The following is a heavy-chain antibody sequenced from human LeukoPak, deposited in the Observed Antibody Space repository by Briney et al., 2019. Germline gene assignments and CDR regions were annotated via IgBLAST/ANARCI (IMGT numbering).Heavy chain of an antibody. CDR1: GGSISNYY. D-gene: IGHD3-22*01. CDR2: IHYSGST. CDR3: ARWRDYYDSSGYSYWYFDL. V-gene: IGHV4-59*01. Sequence: SETLSLTCTVSGGSISNYYWNWIRQPPGKGLEWIGHIHYSGSTNYNSSLKGRVSISVHTPKNQFSLKLSSVTGADTAVYYCARWRDYYDSSGYSYWYFDLWGRGTLVTVSA. J-gene: IGHJ2*01.